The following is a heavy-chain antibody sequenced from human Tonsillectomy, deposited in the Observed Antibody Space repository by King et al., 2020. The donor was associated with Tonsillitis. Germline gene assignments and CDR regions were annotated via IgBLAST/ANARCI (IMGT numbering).Heavy chain of an antibody. CDR1: GFTFSTYS. D-gene: IGHD2-8*01. CDR2: ISSSSTYI. J-gene: IGHJ2*01. V-gene: IGHV3-21*01. CDR3: ARDLSSRVMDWYFDL. Sequence: VQLVESGGGLFKPGGSLRLSCAASGFTFSTYSMNWVRQAPGKGLEWVSSISSSSTYIYFADSVKGRVTIPRDNAKNSLYLQMNSLRAEDTAVYYCARDLSSRVMDWYFDLWGRGTLVTVSS.